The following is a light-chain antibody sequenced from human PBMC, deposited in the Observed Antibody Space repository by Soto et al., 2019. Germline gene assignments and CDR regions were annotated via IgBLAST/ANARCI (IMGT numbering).Light chain of an antibody. CDR1: QSVSSR. V-gene: IGKV3-20*01. J-gene: IGKJ4*02. CDR3: QHSGSSCT. Sequence: VLTQAPAPLSVSPGERATVYDRASQSVSSRLAWHQKPPGQAPRLLIYGASNRATGIPDSISSSAAGEDFTPTISRLDPDVFAVYYCQHSGSSCTFGRGTKVDIK. CDR2: GAS.